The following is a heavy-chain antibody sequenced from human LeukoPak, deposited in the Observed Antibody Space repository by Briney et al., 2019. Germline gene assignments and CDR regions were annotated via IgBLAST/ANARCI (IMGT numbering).Heavy chain of an antibody. V-gene: IGHV1-24*01. CDR3: ATNTYNGYAIDS. CDR2: FDPEEGKT. J-gene: IGHJ4*02. Sequence: ASVKVSCKVSGYRLNELSIHWVRQGPGKGLEWMEGFDPEEGKTIYAQKLQGRVSMTEDTSADTAFMELRSLRSEDTAVYYCATNTYNGYAIDSWGQGTLITVSS. CDR1: GYRLNELS. D-gene: IGHD5-12*01.